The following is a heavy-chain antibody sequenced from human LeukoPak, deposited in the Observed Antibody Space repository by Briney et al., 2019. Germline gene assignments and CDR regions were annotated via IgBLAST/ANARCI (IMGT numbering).Heavy chain of an antibody. Sequence: ASVKVSCKASGYTFTSYYMHWVRQAPGQGLEWMGIINPSGGSTSYAQKFQGRVTMTRDMSTTTVYMELSSLRSEDTAVYYCARAGGYCGRISCPYYFDYWGQGSLVAVSS. CDR1: GYTFTSYY. V-gene: IGHV1-46*01. J-gene: IGHJ4*02. D-gene: IGHD2-15*01. CDR2: INPSGGST. CDR3: ARAGGYCGRISCPYYFDY.